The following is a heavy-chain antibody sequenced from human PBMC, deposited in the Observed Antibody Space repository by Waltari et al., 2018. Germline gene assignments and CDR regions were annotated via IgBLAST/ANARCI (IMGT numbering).Heavy chain of an antibody. V-gene: IGHV3-23*01. CDR3: AKDRVPGIVVVFEY. CDR1: GFPFSAYA. D-gene: IGHD3-22*01. Sequence: VQLLESGGGLVQPGGSLRLSWVASGFPFSAYAMSWVRQAPGKGLEWVSGISDSSERRYAADSVKGRFTISRDNSKNTVYLDLKSLRAEDTAVYYCAKDRVPGIVVVFEYWGQGTLVTVSS. J-gene: IGHJ4*02. CDR2: ISDSSERR.